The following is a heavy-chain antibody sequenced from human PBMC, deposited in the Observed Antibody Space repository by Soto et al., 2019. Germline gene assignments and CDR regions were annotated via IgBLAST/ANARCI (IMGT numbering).Heavy chain of an antibody. V-gene: IGHV3-48*03. CDR1: GFTFSSYE. CDR3: ARDQLSDARGLCVDYYYYGMDV. CDR2: ISSSGSTI. Sequence: EVQLVESGGGLVQPGGSLRLSCAASGFTFSSYEMNWVRQAPGKGLEWVSYISSSGSTIYYADSVKGRFTISRDNAKNSLYLQMNSLRAEDTAVYYCARDQLSDARGLCVDYYYYGMDVWGQGTTVTVSS. J-gene: IGHJ6*02. D-gene: IGHD3-22*01.